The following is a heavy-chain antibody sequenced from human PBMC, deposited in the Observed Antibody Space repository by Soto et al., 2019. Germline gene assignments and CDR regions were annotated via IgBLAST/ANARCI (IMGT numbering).Heavy chain of an antibody. V-gene: IGHV1-3*01. Sequence: QVQLVQSGAEVKKPGDSVKVSCKASGYTFTSYAMHWVRQAPGQRLEWMGWINAGNGNTKYSQKFQGRVTITRDTSASTAYMELSSLRSEDTAVYYCARVRITMVRGVISYYYGMDVWGQGTTVTVSS. J-gene: IGHJ6*02. CDR3: ARVRITMVRGVISYYYGMDV. CDR2: INAGNGNT. CDR1: GYTFTSYA. D-gene: IGHD3-10*01.